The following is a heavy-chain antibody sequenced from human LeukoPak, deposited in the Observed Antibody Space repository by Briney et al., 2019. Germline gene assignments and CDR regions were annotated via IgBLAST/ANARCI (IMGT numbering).Heavy chain of an antibody. CDR3: TTHYDFWSGSTLTYFDY. D-gene: IGHD3-3*01. CDR1: GFIFSSYA. V-gene: IGHV3-15*01. Sequence: GGSLRLSCAASGFIFSSYAMGWVRQAPGKGLEWVGRIKSKTDGGTTDYAAPVKGRFTISRDDSKNTLYLQMNSLKTEDTAVYYCTTHYDFWSGSTLTYFDYWGQGTLVTVSS. J-gene: IGHJ4*02. CDR2: IKSKTDGGTT.